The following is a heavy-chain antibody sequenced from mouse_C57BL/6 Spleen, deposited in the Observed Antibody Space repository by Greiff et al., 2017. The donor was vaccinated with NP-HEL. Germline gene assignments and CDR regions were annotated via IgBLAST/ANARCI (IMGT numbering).Heavy chain of an antibody. CDR1: GFNIKDYY. J-gene: IGHJ2*01. CDR2: IDPEDGDT. CDR3: TRYYYGSSSYYFDY. V-gene: IGHV14-1*01. Sequence: VQLQQSGAELVRPGASVKLSCTASGFNIKDYYMHWVKQRPEQGLEWIGRIDPEDGDTEYAPKFQGKVTMTADTSSNTAYLQLSSLTSEDTAVYYCTRYYYGSSSYYFDYWGQGTTLTVSS. D-gene: IGHD1-1*01.